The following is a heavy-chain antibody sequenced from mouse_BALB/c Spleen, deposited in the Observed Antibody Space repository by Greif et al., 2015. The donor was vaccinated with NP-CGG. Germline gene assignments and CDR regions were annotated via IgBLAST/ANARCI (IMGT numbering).Heavy chain of an antibody. D-gene: IGHD1-2*01. Sequence: CGAELVRPGTSVKVSCKASGYAFTNYLIEWVKQRPGQGLEWIGVINPGSGGTNYNEKFKGKATLTADKSSSTAYMQLSSLTSDDSAVYFCARYITTASYYYAMDYWGQGTSVTVSS. J-gene: IGHJ4*01. CDR1: GYAFTNYL. V-gene: IGHV1-54*03. CDR2: INPGSGGT. CDR3: ARYITTASYYYAMDY.